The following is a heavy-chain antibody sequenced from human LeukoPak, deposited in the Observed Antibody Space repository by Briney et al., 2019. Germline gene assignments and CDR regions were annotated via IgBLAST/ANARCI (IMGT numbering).Heavy chain of an antibody. J-gene: IGHJ4*02. D-gene: IGHD3-22*01. V-gene: IGHV3-33*01. CDR1: GFTFSSYG. Sequence: GRSLRLSCAASGFTFSSYGMHWVRQAPGKGLEWVAVIWYDGSNKYYADSVKGRFTISRDNSKNTLYLQMNSLRAEDTAVYYCARGKFPYYYDSSGYYFDYWGQGTLVTVSS. CDR3: ARGKFPYYYDSSGYYFDY. CDR2: IWYDGSNK.